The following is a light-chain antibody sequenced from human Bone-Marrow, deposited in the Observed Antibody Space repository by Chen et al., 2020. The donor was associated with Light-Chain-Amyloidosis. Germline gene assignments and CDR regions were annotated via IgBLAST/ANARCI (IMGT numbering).Light chain of an antibody. CDR3: SSYTASSFYV. CDR1: STDVGGYNY. J-gene: IGLJ1*01. CDR2: DVS. V-gene: IGLV2-14*03. Sequence: QSALTQPASVSGSPGQTITISCTGTSTDVGGYNYVSWHQQHPGKAPKLMIYDVSTRPSGVSSRFSGSKSGNTASLTISGLQAEDEADYYCSSYTASSFYVFGTATTVTVL.